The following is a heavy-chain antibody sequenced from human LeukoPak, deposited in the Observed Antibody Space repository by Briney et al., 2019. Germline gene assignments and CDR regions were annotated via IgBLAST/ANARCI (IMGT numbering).Heavy chain of an antibody. CDR3: AKDRRSSYYDSSGYYYYFDY. D-gene: IGHD3-22*01. CDR2: ISGSGGST. CDR1: GFTFSSYA. J-gene: IGHJ4*02. Sequence: PGGSLRLSCAASGFTFSSYAMSWVRQAPGKGLEWVSAISGSGGSTYYADSVKGRFTISRDNSKNTLYLQMNSLRAEDTAVYYCAKDRRSSYYDSSGYYYYFDYWGQGTLVTVSS. V-gene: IGHV3-23*01.